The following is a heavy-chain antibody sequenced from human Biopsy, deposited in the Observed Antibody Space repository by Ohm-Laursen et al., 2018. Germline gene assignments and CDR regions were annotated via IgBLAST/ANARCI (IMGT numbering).Heavy chain of an antibody. D-gene: IGHD3-16*01. CDR2: ISYDQITK. V-gene: IGHV3-30*03. Sequence: LRLSCAASGFTFRTYGMHWVRLAPGKGLEWVAVISYDQITKHYADSVRGRFTISRGNSKNTLYLQMNSLRAADTAIYYCATELLPPGVGGPWLDSWGQGTPVTVSS. CDR1: GFTFRTYG. CDR3: ATELLPPGVGGPWLDS. J-gene: IGHJ5*01.